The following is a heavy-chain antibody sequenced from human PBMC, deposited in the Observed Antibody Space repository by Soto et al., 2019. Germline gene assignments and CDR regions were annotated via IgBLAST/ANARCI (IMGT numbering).Heavy chain of an antibody. CDR3: ARDAIAVADPYYFDY. D-gene: IGHD6-19*01. CDR2: IWYDGSNK. Sequence: PVGSLRLSCAASGFTFSSYGMHWVRQAPGKGLEWVAVIWYDGSNKYYADSVKGRFTISRDNSKNTLYLQMNSLRAEDTAVYYCARDAIAVADPYYFDYWGQGTLVTVSS. CDR1: GFTFSSYG. J-gene: IGHJ4*02. V-gene: IGHV3-33*01.